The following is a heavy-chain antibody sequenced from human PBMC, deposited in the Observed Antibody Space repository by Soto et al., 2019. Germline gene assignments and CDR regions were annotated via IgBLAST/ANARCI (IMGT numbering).Heavy chain of an antibody. J-gene: IGHJ6*02. CDR2: INPNSGGT. D-gene: IGHD6-6*01. V-gene: IGHV1-2*04. CDR3: ARDMAAEENYYYYGMDV. Sequence: EASVKVSCKASGYTFTGYYMHWVRQAPGQGLEWMGWINPNSGGTNYAQKFQGWVTMTRDTSISTAYMELSRLRSDDTAVYYCARDMAAEENYYYYGMDVWGQGTTVTVSS. CDR1: GYTFTGYY.